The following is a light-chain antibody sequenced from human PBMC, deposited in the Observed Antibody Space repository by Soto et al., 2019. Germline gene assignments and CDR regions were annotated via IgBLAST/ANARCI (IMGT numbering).Light chain of an antibody. V-gene: IGKV3-20*01. Sequence: EIVLTQSPGTLSLSPGDRATLSCRASQSVNSNYLAWYQRKPGQAPRLLIYGASNRATDIAYRIRARGSGTDFTLIITILEAENFAVYYCQQYDSTPPTFGQGTKVEVK. CDR2: GAS. CDR3: QQYDSTPPT. J-gene: IGKJ1*01. CDR1: QSVNSNY.